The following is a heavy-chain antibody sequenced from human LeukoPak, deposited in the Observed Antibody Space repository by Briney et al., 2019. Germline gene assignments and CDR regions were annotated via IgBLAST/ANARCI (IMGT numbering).Heavy chain of an antibody. Sequence: SETLSLTCAVYGGSFSGYYWSWIRQPPGKGLEWIGEINHSGSTNYNPSLKSRVTISVDTSKNQFSLKLSSVTAADTAVYYCAISIYYDSSGYPRYWGQGTLVTVSS. CDR3: AISIYYDSSGYPRY. CDR2: INHSGST. J-gene: IGHJ4*02. CDR1: GGSFSGYY. V-gene: IGHV4-34*01. D-gene: IGHD3-22*01.